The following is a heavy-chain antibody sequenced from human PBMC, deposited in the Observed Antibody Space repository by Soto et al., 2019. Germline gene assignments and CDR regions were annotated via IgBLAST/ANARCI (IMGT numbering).Heavy chain of an antibody. V-gene: IGHV3-30*18. D-gene: IGHD5-12*01. CDR1: GFTFSSYG. Sequence: GGSLRLSCAASGFTFSSYGMHWVRQAPGKGLEWVAVISYDGTNIYYADSVKGRFTISRDNSKNTLYLQMNSLRTEDTAVYYCAKDQDIVAITRPGYYYHGMDVWGQGTTVTVSS. CDR2: ISYDGTNI. CDR3: AKDQDIVAITRPGYYYHGMDV. J-gene: IGHJ6*02.